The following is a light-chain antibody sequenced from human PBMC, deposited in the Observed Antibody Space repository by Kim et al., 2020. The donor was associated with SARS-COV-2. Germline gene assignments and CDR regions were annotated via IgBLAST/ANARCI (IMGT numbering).Light chain of an antibody. V-gene: IGLV3-19*01. CDR2: GKN. CDR1: SRRTNY. CDR3: HSRDSSDNGV. J-gene: IGLJ2*01. Sequence: VALGQTVRITCQGDSRRTNYARWYQQKTGQAPVIVIYGKNNRPSGIPDRFSGSSSGNTASLTITGAKADDEADYYCHSRDSSDNGVFGGGTQLTV.